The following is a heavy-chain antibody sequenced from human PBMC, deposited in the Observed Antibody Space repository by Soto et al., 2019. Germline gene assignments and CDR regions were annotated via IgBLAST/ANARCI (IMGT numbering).Heavy chain of an antibody. J-gene: IGHJ6*02. D-gene: IGHD2-2*02. CDR3: ATVPAAIAYYYYGMDV. Sequence: GGSLRLSCAASGFTFSSYGMHWVRQAPGKGLEWVAVIWYDGSNKYYADSVKGRFTISRDNSKNTLYLQMNSLRAEDTAVYYCATVPAAIAYYYYGMDVWGQGTTVTVSS. CDR1: GFTFSSYG. CDR2: IWYDGSNK. V-gene: IGHV3-33*01.